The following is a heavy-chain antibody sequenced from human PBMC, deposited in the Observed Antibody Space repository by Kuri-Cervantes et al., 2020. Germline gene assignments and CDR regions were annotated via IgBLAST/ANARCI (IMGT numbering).Heavy chain of an antibody. CDR1: GGSISSRNYY. CDR2: INHSGST. CDR3: ARGPRFYYYGMDV. Sequence: SETLSLTCNVSGGSISSRNYYWSWIRQPPGKGLEWIGEINHSGSTNYNPSLKSRVTISVDTSKNQFSLKLSSVTAADTAVYYCARGPRFYYYGMDVWGQGTTVTVSS. J-gene: IGHJ6*02. D-gene: IGHD3-16*01. V-gene: IGHV4-39*07.